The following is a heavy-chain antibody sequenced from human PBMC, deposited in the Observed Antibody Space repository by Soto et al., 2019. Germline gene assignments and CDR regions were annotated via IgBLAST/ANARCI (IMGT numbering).Heavy chain of an antibody. CDR1: GYSFTSHY. V-gene: IGHV1-46*01. D-gene: IGHD3-10*01. Sequence: GASVKVSCKAIGYSFTSHYMQWVRQAPGQGLEWMGTIYPGGVNIGYAQKFKGRVTMTKDTSTSTVYMELNSLTAADTAVYYCARAPRGNYGYPSYFDYWGQGTLVTV. CDR3: ARAPRGNYGYPSYFDY. CDR2: IYPGGVNI. J-gene: IGHJ4*02.